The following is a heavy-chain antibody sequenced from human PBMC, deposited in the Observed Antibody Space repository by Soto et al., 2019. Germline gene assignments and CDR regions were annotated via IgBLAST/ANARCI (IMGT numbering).Heavy chain of an antibody. CDR2: IIPIIDTS. D-gene: IGHD2-21*01. V-gene: IGHV1-69*13. CDR1: GGTFSTSA. CDR3: ARRLVFGGNSFSAIDV. J-gene: IGHJ3*01. Sequence: SVKVSCKASGGTFSTSAISWVRQAPGQGLEWMGGIIPIIDTSQYAQKFQGRVTITADESTATAYMEVSSLRSEDTAVYYCARRLVFGGNSFSAIDVWGQGTVVTVS.